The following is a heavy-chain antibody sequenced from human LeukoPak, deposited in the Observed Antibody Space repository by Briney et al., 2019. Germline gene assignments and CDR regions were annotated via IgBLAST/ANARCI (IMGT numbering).Heavy chain of an antibody. CDR1: GGSFSGYY. CDR2: INHSGST. V-gene: IGHV4-34*01. D-gene: IGHD6-13*01. Sequence: PSETLSLTCAVYGGSFSGYYWSWIRQPPGKGLEWIGEINHSGSTNYNPSLKSRVTISVDTSKNQFSLKLSSVTAADTAVYYCARVAYSSSWYGGWFDPWGQGTLVAVSS. CDR3: ARVAYSSSWYGGWFDP. J-gene: IGHJ5*02.